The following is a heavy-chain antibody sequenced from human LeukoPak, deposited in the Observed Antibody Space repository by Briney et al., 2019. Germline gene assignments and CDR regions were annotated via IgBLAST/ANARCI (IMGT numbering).Heavy chain of an antibody. CDR3: ARGVRYYYYMDV. J-gene: IGHJ6*03. V-gene: IGHV4-59*08. CDR2: IYYSGST. Sequence: SETLSLTCTVSGGSISSYYWSWIRQPPGKGLEWIGYIYYSGSTNYNPSLKSRVTISVDTSKNQFSLMLSSVTAADTAVYYCARGVRYYYYMDVWGKGTTVTISS. D-gene: IGHD3-10*01. CDR1: GGSISSYY.